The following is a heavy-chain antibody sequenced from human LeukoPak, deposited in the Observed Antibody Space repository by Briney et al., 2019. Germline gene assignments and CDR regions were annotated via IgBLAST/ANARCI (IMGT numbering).Heavy chain of an antibody. CDR3: ARGSEWLDSNWFDP. Sequence: PGGSLRLSCAASGFTFSNYWMTWVRQAPGKGLEWVANIQQDGSEKYYVDSVKGRFTISRDNAKNSLYLQMNSLRAEDTAVYYCARGSEWLDSNWFDPWGQGTLVTVSS. D-gene: IGHD6-19*01. CDR1: GFTFSNYW. CDR2: IQQDGSEK. V-gene: IGHV3-7*01. J-gene: IGHJ5*02.